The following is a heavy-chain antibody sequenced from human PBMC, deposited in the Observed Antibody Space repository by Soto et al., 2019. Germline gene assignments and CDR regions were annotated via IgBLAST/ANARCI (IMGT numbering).Heavy chain of an antibody. J-gene: IGHJ4*02. CDR3: AKDLWLQ. CDR2: ISYDGSNK. Sequence: GGSLRLSCAASGFTFSSYGMHWVRQAPGKGLEWVAVISYDGSNKYYADSVKGRFTISRDNSKNTLYLQMNSLRAEDTAVYYCAKDLWLQWGQGTLVTVSS. CDR1: GFTFSSYG. V-gene: IGHV3-30*18. D-gene: IGHD6-19*01.